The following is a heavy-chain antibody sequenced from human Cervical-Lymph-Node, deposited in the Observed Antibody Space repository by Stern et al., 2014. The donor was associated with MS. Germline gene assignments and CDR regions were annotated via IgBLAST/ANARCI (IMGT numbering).Heavy chain of an antibody. CDR3: ARDQGGIAAD. D-gene: IGHD6-13*01. V-gene: IGHV1-69*01. CDR2: IDPMFRTP. CDR1: GDSFSTST. J-gene: IGHJ4*02. Sequence: VHLVESGAEVKKPGSSVKVSCKASGDSFSTSTISWVRQAPGQGLEWMGGIDPMFRTPNYAQKFQGRVTITADESTSTAYMKLSGLRSEDTATYFCARDQGGIAADWGQGTRVTVSS.